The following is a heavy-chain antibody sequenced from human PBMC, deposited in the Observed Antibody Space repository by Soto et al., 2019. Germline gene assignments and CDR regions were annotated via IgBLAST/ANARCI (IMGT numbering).Heavy chain of an antibody. CDR2: INHSGFT. Sequence: QVQLQQRGAGLLKPSETLSLTCAVLGGSFSDYYWTWIRQPPGKGLEWIGEINHSGFTSYNPSLKSRLTLLVYTSTKDFSPILTSVTAADTAAYHLVIRRAFMPRVAVDMWGQGTMVTASS. J-gene: IGHJ3*02. CDR1: GGSFSDYY. D-gene: IGHD2-21*01. CDR3: VIRRAFMPRVAVDM. V-gene: IGHV4-34*02.